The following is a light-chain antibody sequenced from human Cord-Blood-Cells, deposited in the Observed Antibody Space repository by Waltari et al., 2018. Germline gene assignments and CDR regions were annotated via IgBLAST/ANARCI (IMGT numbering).Light chain of an antibody. V-gene: IGLV1-47*01. Sequence: QPVLTQPPSPSAPPGQRPTISSSGTSSTTGGTYLYWYPQLPGTAPKLLIYRNNQRPSGVPDRFSGSKSGTSASLAISGLRSEDEADYYCAAWDDSLSGRVFGGGTKLTVL. J-gene: IGLJ3*02. CDR3: AAWDDSLSGRV. CDR2: RNN. CDR1: SSTTGGTY.